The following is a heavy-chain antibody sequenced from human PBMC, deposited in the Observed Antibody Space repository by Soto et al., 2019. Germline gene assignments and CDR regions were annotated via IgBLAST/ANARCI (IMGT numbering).Heavy chain of an antibody. V-gene: IGHV3-23*01. CDR1: GFTFISYA. CDR2: ISGSGGST. Sequence: SLRLSCAASGFTFISYAMSLVRQAPGKGLEWVSAISGSGGSTYYADSVKGRFTISRDNSKNTLYLQMNSLRAEDTAVYYCAKDYFSTGYYYGFDYWGQGALVTVSS. CDR3: AKDYFSTGYYYGFDY. J-gene: IGHJ4*02. D-gene: IGHD3-22*01.